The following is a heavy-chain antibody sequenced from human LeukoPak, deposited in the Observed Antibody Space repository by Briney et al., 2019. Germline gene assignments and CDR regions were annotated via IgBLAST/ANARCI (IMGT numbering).Heavy chain of an antibody. D-gene: IGHD6-13*01. Sequence: ASVKASCKASGYTFTNYDINWVRQASGQGPEWMGWMNPNSGNTGSAQKFQGRVTMTSNTSISTAYMELSSLRSEDTAVYYCARGLRREQQLLRAFDYWGQGTPVTVSS. V-gene: IGHV1-8*01. J-gene: IGHJ4*02. CDR2: MNPNSGNT. CDR1: GYTFTNYD. CDR3: ARGLRREQQLLRAFDY.